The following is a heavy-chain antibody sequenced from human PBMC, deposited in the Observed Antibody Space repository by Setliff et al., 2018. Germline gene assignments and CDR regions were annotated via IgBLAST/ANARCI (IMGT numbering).Heavy chain of an antibody. CDR1: DYSITSNYY. V-gene: IGHV4-38-2*01. CDR3: ARVSCGSSSCAYFDS. J-gene: IGHJ4*02. Sequence: SETLSLTCAVSDYSITSNYYWGWIRQPPGKGLEWIGSIFHTGSTHYNPSLRSRVTISVDTSKNQFSLKLSSVTAADTAVYYCARVSCGSSSCAYFDSWGQGTLVTVSS. CDR2: IFHTGST. D-gene: IGHD2-2*01.